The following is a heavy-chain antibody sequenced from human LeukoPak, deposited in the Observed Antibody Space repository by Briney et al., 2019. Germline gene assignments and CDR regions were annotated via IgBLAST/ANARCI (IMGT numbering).Heavy chain of an antibody. CDR3: ATARHSGWYLDDAFDI. Sequence: GASVKVSCKVSGYTLTELSMHWVRQAPGKGLEWMGGFDPEDGETIYAQKFQGRVTMTEDTSTGTAYMELSSLRSEDTAVYYCATARHSGWYLDDAFDIWGQGTMVTVSS. D-gene: IGHD6-19*01. V-gene: IGHV1-24*01. CDR2: FDPEDGET. CDR1: GYTLTELS. J-gene: IGHJ3*02.